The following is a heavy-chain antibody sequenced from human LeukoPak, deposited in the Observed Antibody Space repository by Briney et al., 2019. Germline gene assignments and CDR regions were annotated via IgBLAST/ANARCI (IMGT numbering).Heavy chain of an antibody. CDR3: ARAHTYYYDTSGYYLDY. D-gene: IGHD3-22*01. J-gene: IGHJ4*02. V-gene: IGHV3-23*01. CDR1: GFTFGSYA. Sequence: PGGSLRLSCAGSGFTFGSYAMSWVRQAPGKGLEWVSAISGSGGSTSYTDSVKGRFSISRDNSKNTLYPQMDSLSPGDTAVYYCARAHTYYYDTSGYYLDYWGQGTLVTVSS. CDR2: ISGSGGST.